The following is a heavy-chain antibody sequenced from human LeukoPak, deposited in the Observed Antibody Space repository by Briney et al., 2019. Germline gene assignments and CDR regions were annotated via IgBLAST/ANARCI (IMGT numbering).Heavy chain of an antibody. CDR2: IKEDGSEK. CDR3: ARATASNWFDP. CDR1: GFTFSSYW. Sequence: GGSLRLSCAASGFTFSSYWMSWVRQAPGKGLEWVANIKEDGSEKYYVDSVKGRFTISRDNAKNSLYLQMNSLRAEDTAIYYCARATASNWFDPWGQGTLVTVSS. D-gene: IGHD5-18*01. V-gene: IGHV3-7*01. J-gene: IGHJ5*02.